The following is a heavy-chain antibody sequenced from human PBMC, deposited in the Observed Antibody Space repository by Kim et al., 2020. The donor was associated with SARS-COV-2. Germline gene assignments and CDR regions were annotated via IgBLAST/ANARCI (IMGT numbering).Heavy chain of an antibody. CDR3: ARVLWSQVHEPPYYYDSSGYKRDY. J-gene: IGHJ4*02. Sequence: ASVKVSCKASGYTFTSYAMHWVRQAPGQRLEWMGWINAGNGNTKYSQKFQGRVTITRDTSASTAYMELSSLRSEDTAVYYCARVLWSQVHEPPYYYDSSGYKRDYWGQGTLVTVSS. CDR2: INAGNGNT. V-gene: IGHV1-3*01. CDR1: GYTFTSYA. D-gene: IGHD3-22*01.